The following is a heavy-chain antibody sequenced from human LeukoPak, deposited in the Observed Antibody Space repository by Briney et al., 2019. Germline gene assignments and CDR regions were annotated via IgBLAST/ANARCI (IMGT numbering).Heavy chain of an antibody. V-gene: IGHV3-48*03. Sequence: GGSLRLSCAASGFTFNTYGVNWVRQAPGKGLEWVSSISSSSSTIYYADSVKGRFTISRDNAKNSLYLQMNSLRAEDTAVYYCATTGIQNWFDPWGQGTLVTVSS. J-gene: IGHJ5*02. CDR2: ISSSSSTI. CDR3: ATTGIQNWFDP. CDR1: GFTFNTYG. D-gene: IGHD5-18*01.